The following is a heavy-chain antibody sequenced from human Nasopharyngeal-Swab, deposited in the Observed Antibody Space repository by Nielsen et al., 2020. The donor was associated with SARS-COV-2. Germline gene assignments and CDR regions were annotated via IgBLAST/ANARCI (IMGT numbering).Heavy chain of an antibody. Sequence: GESLKISCAASGFTFSSYAMHWVHQAPGKGLEWVAVISYDGSNKYYADSVQGRFTISRDKSKNTLYLQMNSLRVEDRAVYYCARGYGGNSEVDAFDIWGQGTTVTVSS. CDR3: ARGYGGNSEVDAFDI. CDR2: ISYDGSNK. D-gene: IGHD4-23*01. CDR1: GFTFSSYA. J-gene: IGHJ3*02. V-gene: IGHV3-30*04.